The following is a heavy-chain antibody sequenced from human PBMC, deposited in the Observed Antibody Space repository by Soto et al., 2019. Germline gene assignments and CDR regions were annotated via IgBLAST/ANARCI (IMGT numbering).Heavy chain of an antibody. CDR3: ASAAVTGTAGLDF. V-gene: IGHV1-2*02. Sequence: ASVKVSCKASGYTFSGYYMQWVRQAPGQGLEWMGWINANSGGTKSAEKFQGRVTMTRDTSISTAYMELSRPTSDDTAVYYCASAAVTGTAGLDFWGQGTQVTVSS. D-gene: IGHD6-19*01. CDR2: INANSGGT. CDR1: GYTFSGYY. J-gene: IGHJ4*02.